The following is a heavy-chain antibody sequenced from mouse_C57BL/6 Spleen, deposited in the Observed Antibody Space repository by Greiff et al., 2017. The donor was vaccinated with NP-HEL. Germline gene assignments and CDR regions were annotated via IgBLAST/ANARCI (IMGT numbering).Heavy chain of an antibody. CDR2: ISSGSSTI. V-gene: IGHV5-17*01. Sequence: DVQLVESGGGLVKPGGSLKLSCAASGFTFSDYGMHWVRQAPEKGLEWVAYISSGSSTIYYADTVKGRFTISRDNAKNTLFLQMTSLMSEDTAMYYCARRFTTAYAMDYWGQGTSVTVSS. J-gene: IGHJ4*01. D-gene: IGHD1-2*01. CDR1: GFTFSDYG. CDR3: ARRFTTAYAMDY.